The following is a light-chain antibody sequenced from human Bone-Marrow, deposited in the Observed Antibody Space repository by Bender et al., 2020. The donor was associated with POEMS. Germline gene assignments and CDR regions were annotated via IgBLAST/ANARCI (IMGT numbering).Light chain of an antibody. J-gene: IGLJ1*01. CDR3: CSYAGGYTWV. V-gene: IGLV2-11*01. CDR1: SSDVGGYNF. Sequence: QSALAQPRSVSGSPGQSVTISCTGTSSDVGGYNFVSWYQQHPGRAPKVMIYDVSVRPSGVPDRFSGSKSGNTASLAISGLQAEDEADYYCCSYAGGYTWVFGTGTKVSVL. CDR2: DVS.